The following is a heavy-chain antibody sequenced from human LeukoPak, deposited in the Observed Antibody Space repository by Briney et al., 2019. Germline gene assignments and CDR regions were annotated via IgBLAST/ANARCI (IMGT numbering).Heavy chain of an antibody. CDR1: GGSISSSSSY. CDR2: IYYSGST. CDR3: ARDHSGWYHPFDY. Sequence: SETLSLTCTVSGGSISSSSSYWGWIRQPPGKGLEWIGSIYYSGSTYYNPSLKSRVTISVDTSKNQFSLQLNSVTPEDTAVYYCARDHSGWYHPFDYWGQGTLVTVSS. D-gene: IGHD6-19*01. V-gene: IGHV4-39*02. J-gene: IGHJ4*02.